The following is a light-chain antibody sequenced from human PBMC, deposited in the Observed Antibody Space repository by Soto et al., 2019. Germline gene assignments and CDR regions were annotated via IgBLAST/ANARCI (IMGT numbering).Light chain of an antibody. CDR2: EVS. Sequence: QSALTQPPSASGSPGQSVTISCTGTSSDVGGYDFVSWYQQHPGKAPKLMIHEVSKRPSGVPDRFSGAKSGNTASLTVSGLQAEDEADYSCSSYAGSNNYVFGTGTKLTVL. V-gene: IGLV2-8*01. J-gene: IGLJ1*01. CDR3: SSYAGSNNYV. CDR1: SSDVGGYDF.